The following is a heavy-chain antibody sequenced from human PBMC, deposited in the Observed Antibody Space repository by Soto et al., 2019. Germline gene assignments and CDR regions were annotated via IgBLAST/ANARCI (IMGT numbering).Heavy chain of an antibody. V-gene: IGHV3-23*01. CDR2: ISGSDDIT. CDR1: GFTFSSYA. CDR3: TKDSRVTMVRGVIIPPGY. Sequence: GGSRRLSCTASGFTFSSYAMSWVRQAPGKGLEWVAAISGSDDITYYADSVKGRFTISRDNSKNTLYLQMNSLRAEDTAVYYCTKDSRVTMVRGVIIPPGYWGQGTLVTVSS. J-gene: IGHJ4*02. D-gene: IGHD3-10*01.